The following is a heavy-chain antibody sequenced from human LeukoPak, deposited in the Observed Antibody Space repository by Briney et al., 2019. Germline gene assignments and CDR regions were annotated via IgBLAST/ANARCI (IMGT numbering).Heavy chain of an antibody. V-gene: IGHV3-30*04. CDR3: AKGYCGGDCYYRGHAFDI. Sequence: GRSLRLSCAASGFTFSSYAMHWVRQAPGKGLEWVAVISYDGSNKYYADSVKGRFTISRDNSKNTLYLQMNSLRAEDTAVYYCAKGYCGGDCYYRGHAFDIWGQGTMVTVSS. D-gene: IGHD2-21*02. CDR1: GFTFSSYA. J-gene: IGHJ3*02. CDR2: ISYDGSNK.